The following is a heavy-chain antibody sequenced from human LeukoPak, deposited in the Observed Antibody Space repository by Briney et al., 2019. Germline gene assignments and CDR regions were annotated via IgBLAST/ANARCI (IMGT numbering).Heavy chain of an antibody. D-gene: IGHD1-26*01. J-gene: IGHJ6*02. CDR2: INWNGGGT. CDR1: GFTLKDYG. V-gene: IGHV3-9*01. CDR3: AKHMRATNTYSFFGLDV. Sequence: GRSLRLSCAATGFTLKDYGMHWVRQPPGKGLEGVSSINWNGGGTDYADSVKGRFTISRDNAKNSLYLQLSSLRPEDTALYYCAKHMRATNTYSFFGLDVWGQGTTVTVSS.